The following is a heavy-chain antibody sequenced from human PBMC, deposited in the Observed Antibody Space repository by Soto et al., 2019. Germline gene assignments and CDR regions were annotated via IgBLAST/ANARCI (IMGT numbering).Heavy chain of an antibody. V-gene: IGHV3-48*03. Sequence: HPGGSLRLSCAASGFTFSSYEMNWVRQAPGKGLEWVSYISSSGSTIYYADSVKGRFTISRDNAKNSLYLQMNSLRAEDTAAYYCAGSSGYSYGMDVWGQGTTVTVSS. CDR3: AGSSGYSYGMDV. D-gene: IGHD3-22*01. J-gene: IGHJ6*02. CDR2: ISSSGSTI. CDR1: GFTFSSYE.